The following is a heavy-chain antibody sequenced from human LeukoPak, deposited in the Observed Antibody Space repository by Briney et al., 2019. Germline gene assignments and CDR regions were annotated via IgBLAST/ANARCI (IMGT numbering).Heavy chain of an antibody. CDR2: IYPSDSYT. Sequence: PGESLKISCKGSGYRFTSYWISWVRQMPGKGLEWMGRIYPSDSYTIYRPSFQGHVTISADKSISTAYLQWSSLKASDTAMYYCATDRRDHGGYEGYWGQGTLVTVSS. CDR1: GYRFTSYW. J-gene: IGHJ4*02. D-gene: IGHD5-12*01. CDR3: ATDRRDHGGYEGY. V-gene: IGHV5-10-1*01.